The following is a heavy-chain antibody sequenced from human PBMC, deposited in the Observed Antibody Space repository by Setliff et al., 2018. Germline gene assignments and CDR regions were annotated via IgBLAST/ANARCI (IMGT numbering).Heavy chain of an antibody. CDR2: MYYSGDT. Sequence: PSETLSLTCSVSGDSIRSVTYYWGWIRQPPGKGLEWIATMYYSGDTYHNPSLKSRVSISVDTSKNQISLRLSSVTAADTAFYYCARRRFRYFDWSFDLWGQGTQVTVSS. D-gene: IGHD3-9*01. CDR1: GDSIRSVTYY. V-gene: IGHV4-39*01. CDR3: ARRRFRYFDWSFDL. J-gene: IGHJ4*02.